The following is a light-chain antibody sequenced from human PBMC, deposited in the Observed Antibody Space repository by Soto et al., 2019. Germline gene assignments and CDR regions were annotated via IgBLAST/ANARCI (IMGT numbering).Light chain of an antibody. CDR1: QSVSNNY. J-gene: IGKJ1*01. CDR3: QQYGSSGT. Sequence: ELVLTQSPGTLSLSPGERATLSCRASQSVSNNYLAWYQQKPGQAPRLLIYGASIRATVIPDRFSGSGSGTDFTLTISRLESEDFAVYYCQQYGSSGTFGQGTKVDIK. CDR2: GAS. V-gene: IGKV3-20*01.